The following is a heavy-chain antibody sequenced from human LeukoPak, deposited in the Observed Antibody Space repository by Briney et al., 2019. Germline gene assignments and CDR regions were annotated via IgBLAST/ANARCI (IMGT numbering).Heavy chain of an antibody. Sequence: SEALSLTCTVSGGSISSSSYYEGWIRQPPGKGLEWIGSIYYSGSTYYNPSLKSRVTISVDTSKNQCSLKLSSVTAADTAVYYCARGIPPRAYFDYWGQGTLVTVSS. CDR2: IYYSGST. D-gene: IGHD5-18*01. CDR1: GGSISSSSYY. V-gene: IGHV4-39*07. CDR3: ARGIPPRAYFDY. J-gene: IGHJ4*02.